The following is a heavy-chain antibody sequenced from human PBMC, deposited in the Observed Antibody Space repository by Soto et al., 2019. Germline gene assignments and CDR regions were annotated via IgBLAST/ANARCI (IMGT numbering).Heavy chain of an antibody. CDR2: ISRSATYI. CDR3: AADSGQMGFF. Sequence: LRLSCAASGVPFSTYSMNWVRQAPGKGLEWVALISRSATYIYYADSVMGRFTISRDNARNSLILQMNSLRGEDTGAYYCAADSGQMGFFWGQGTTVTVSS. CDR1: GVPFSTYS. J-gene: IGHJ6*02. D-gene: IGHD3-10*01. V-gene: IGHV3-21*01.